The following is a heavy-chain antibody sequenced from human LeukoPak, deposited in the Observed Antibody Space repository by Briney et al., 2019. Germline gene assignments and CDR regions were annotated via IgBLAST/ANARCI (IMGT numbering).Heavy chain of an antibody. Sequence: GGSLRLSCAASGFTFSSYAMHWVRQAPGKGLEYVSAISSNGGSTYYANSVKGRFTISRDNSKNTLYLQMGSLRAEDMAVYYCARSGSSGWDYWGQGTLVTVSS. V-gene: IGHV3-64*01. J-gene: IGHJ4*02. D-gene: IGHD6-19*01. CDR1: GFTFSSYA. CDR3: ARSGSSGWDY. CDR2: ISSNGGST.